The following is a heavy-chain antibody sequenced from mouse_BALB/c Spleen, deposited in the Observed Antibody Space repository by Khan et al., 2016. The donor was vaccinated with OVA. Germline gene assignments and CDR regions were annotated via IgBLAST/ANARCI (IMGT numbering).Heavy chain of an antibody. V-gene: IGHV3-2*02. CDR3: ARRSV. CDR2: INYSGTT. J-gene: IGHJ1*01. Sequence: EVQLQESGPGLVKPSQSLSLTCTVTGYSITSDYAWNWIRQFPGNKLEWMGYINYSGTTSYNPSLKSRISITRDTSKNQFFLQLNSVTTDDTATYYCARRSVWGAGTTVTVSS. CDR1: GYSITSDYA.